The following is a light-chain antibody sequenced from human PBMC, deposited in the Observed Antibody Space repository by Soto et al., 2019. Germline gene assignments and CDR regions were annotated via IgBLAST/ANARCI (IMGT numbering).Light chain of an antibody. CDR2: AAS. CDR3: QQSYSTPRSFT. V-gene: IGKV1-39*01. J-gene: IGKJ2*01. Sequence: DIQMTQSPSSLSASVGDRVTITCRASQSISRYLNWYQQKAGKAPKLLIYAASSLQSGVPSRFSGSGSGTDFTLTISSLQPEDSATYDCQQSYSTPRSFTFGQGTNLEIK. CDR1: QSISRY.